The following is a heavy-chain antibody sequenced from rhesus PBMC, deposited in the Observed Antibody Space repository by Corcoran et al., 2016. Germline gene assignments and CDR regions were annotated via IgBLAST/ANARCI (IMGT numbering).Heavy chain of an antibody. J-gene: IGHJ3*01. CDR1: GGSFTTYW. Sequence: QMQLQESGPGLVKPSETLSLTCAVSGGSFTTYWWTWIRPSPGKELEWVGEVNGNTGNTNYNPSLKSRVSLSKDASNRHFSLKLNSVTAADTAIYYCARYAGWSSWSPGFDLWGQGLRVIVSS. D-gene: IGHD2-15*01. CDR3: ARYAGWSSWSPGFDL. V-gene: IGHV4-80*01. CDR2: VNGNTGNT.